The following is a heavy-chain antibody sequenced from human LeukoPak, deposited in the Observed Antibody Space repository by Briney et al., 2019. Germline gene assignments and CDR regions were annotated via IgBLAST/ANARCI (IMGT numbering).Heavy chain of an antibody. CDR2: INPNSGGT. J-gene: IGHJ4*02. CDR3: AREGYCTNGVSPERFDY. Sequence: GASVKVSCTASGYTFTVYYMHWVRQAPGQGLEWMGWINPNSGGTNYAQKFQGWVTMTRDTSISTAYMELSRLRSDDTAVYYCAREGYCTNGVSPERFDYWGQGTLVTVSS. V-gene: IGHV1-2*04. D-gene: IGHD2-8*01. CDR1: GYTFTVYY.